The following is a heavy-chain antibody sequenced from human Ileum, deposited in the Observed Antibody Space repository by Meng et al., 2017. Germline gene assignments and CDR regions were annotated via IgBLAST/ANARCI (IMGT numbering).Heavy chain of an antibody. CDR2: VSYDGSSQ. D-gene: IGHD2-21*02. Sequence: VEFGGGVVQSGGSLRLSCAAYGFTFTNYAMTWVRQAPGKGLEWVAIVSYDGSSQYYADSVRGRFTISRDNSKNTLYLQMNSLRGEDTAVYYCARPVVVVTAIANLQHWGQGTLVTVSS. V-gene: IGHV3-30*01. CDR3: ARPVVVVTAIANLQH. J-gene: IGHJ1*01. CDR1: GFTFTNYA.